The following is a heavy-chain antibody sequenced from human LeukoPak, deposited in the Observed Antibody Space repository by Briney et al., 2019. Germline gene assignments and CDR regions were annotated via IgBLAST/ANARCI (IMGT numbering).Heavy chain of an antibody. CDR1: GFTFSSYA. Sequence: PGGSLRLSCAASGFTFSSYAMHWVRQAPGKGLEYVSAISSNGGSTYYANSVKGRFAISRDNSKNTLYLQMGSLRAEDMAVYYCARTWYQLPNADMSMDVWGKGTTVTVSS. CDR3: ARTWYQLPNADMSMDV. J-gene: IGHJ6*03. CDR2: ISSNGGST. D-gene: IGHD2-2*01. V-gene: IGHV3-64*01.